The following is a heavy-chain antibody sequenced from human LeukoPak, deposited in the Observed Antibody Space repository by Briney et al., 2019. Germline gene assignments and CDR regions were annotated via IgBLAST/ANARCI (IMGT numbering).Heavy chain of an antibody. CDR2: INHSGST. J-gene: IGHJ6*02. D-gene: IGHD3-10*01. CDR1: GGSFSGYY. Sequence: PSETLSLTCAVYGGSFSGYYWSWIRQPPGKGLEWIGEINHSGSTNYNPSLKSRVTISVDTPKNQFSLKLSSVTAADTAVYYCARLRITMVRGVIINYYYGMDVWGQGTTVTVSS. V-gene: IGHV4-34*01. CDR3: ARLRITMVRGVIINYYYGMDV.